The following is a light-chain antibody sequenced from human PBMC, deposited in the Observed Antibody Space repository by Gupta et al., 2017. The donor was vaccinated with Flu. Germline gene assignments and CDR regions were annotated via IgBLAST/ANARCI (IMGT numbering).Light chain of an antibody. CDR1: SSDFGPYNR. CDR2: EVS. J-gene: IGLJ3*02. V-gene: IGLV2-18*02. CDR3: SSYTSSNTLV. Sequence: QPALPQPASVSGFPDQSTTISCTETSSDFGPYNRVSCYQQPPGTAPKLIISEVSNRPSGVPDRFSGSKSGNTASLTISGLQAEDEADYYCSSYTSSNTLVFGGGTKLTVL.